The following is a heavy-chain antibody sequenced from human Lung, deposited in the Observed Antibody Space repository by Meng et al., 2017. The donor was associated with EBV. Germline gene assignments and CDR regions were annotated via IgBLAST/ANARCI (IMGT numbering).Heavy chain of an antibody. D-gene: IGHD6-13*01. Sequence: VHLQSCVAALFKPPEPLSLTCAVYGGSFSGYYWSWIRQPPGKGLEWIVYIYYSGSTNYNPSLKSRVTISIDTPKNQFSLKLSSVTAADTAVYFCARATVVVPSGIYWFDPWGQGPLVTVSS. CDR2: IYYSGST. CDR1: GGSFSGYY. CDR3: ARATVVVPSGIYWFDP. V-gene: IGHV4-34*11. J-gene: IGHJ5*02.